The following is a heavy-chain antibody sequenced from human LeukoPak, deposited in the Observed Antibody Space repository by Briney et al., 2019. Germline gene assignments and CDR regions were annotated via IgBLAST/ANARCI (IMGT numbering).Heavy chain of an antibody. CDR1: GGSFSGYY. CDR3: ARFRAGAGEPYGDY. Sequence: PSETLSLTCAVYGGSFSGYYWSWIRQPPGKGLEWIGEINHSGSTNYNPSLKSRVTISVDTSKNQFSLKLSSVTAADTAVYYCARFRAGAGEPYGDYWGQGTPVTVSS. CDR2: INHSGST. V-gene: IGHV4-34*01. J-gene: IGHJ4*02. D-gene: IGHD3-10*01.